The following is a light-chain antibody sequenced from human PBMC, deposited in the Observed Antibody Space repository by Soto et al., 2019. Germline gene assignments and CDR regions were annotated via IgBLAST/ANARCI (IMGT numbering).Light chain of an antibody. CDR2: DES. Sequence: EIVLTQSPATLSLSPGDRATVSCSASQSVDWYVAWYQHKPGKAPRLLIYDESTRATGIPDRFSGSGSGTDFTLTISSLEPEDFAVYYCQQRSNWPPITFGPGTKVDMK. CDR1: QSVDWY. CDR3: QQRSNWPPIT. J-gene: IGKJ3*01. V-gene: IGKV3-11*01.